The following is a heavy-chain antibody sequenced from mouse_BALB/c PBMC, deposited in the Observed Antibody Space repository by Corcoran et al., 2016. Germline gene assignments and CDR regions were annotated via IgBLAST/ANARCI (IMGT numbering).Heavy chain of an antibody. CDR1: GYTFTDYN. D-gene: IGHD2-3*01. CDR3: ARFYDGYYVRAMDY. J-gene: IGHJ4*01. V-gene: IGHV1S29*02. CDR2: IYPYNGGT. Sequence: EVQLQQSGPELVKPGASVKISCKASGYTFTDYNMHWVNQSHGKSLEWIGYIYPYNGGTGYNQKFKSKATLTVDNSSSTAYMGLRSLTSEDSAVYYCARFYDGYYVRAMDYWGQGTSVTVSS.